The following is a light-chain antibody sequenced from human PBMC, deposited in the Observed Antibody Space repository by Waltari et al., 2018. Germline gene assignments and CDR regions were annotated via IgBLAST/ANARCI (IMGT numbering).Light chain of an antibody. CDR2: EVT. CDR3: SSYAGSNNLV. V-gene: IGLV2-8*01. J-gene: IGLJ2*01. CDR1: SSDVGGSNY. Sequence: QSALTQPPSASGSPGQSVPISCTGTSSDVGGSNYVSWYQHHPGKAPKLMISEVTKRPSGVPDRFSGSKSGNTASLTVSGLQAEDEADYYCSSYAGSNNLVFGGGTKLTVL.